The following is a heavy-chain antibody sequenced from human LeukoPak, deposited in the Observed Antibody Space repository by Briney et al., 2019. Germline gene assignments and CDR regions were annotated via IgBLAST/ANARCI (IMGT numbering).Heavy chain of an antibody. CDR3: ARVRYGTMVRGGQYYYYYMDV. D-gene: IGHD3-10*01. CDR2: TYYRSKWYN. Sequence: SQTLSLTCAISGDSVSSNSAAWNWIRQSPSRGLEWLGRTYYRSKWYNDYAVSVKSRITINPDTSKNQFSLQLNSVTPEDTAVYYCARVRYGTMVRGGQYYYYYMDVWGKGTTVTISS. J-gene: IGHJ6*03. CDR1: GDSVSSNSAA. V-gene: IGHV6-1*01.